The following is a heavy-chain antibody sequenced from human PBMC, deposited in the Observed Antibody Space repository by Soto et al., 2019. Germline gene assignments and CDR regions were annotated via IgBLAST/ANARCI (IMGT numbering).Heavy chain of an antibody. CDR2: IIPIFGTA. Sequence: SVKVSCKASGCTFSSYAISWVRQAPGQGLEWMGGIIPIFGTANYAQKFQGRVTITADESTSTAYMELSSLRSEDTAVYYCARGYSYYYYYYGMDVWGQGTTVTSP. CDR3: ARGYSYYYYYYGMDV. J-gene: IGHJ6*02. V-gene: IGHV1-69*13. D-gene: IGHD5-18*01. CDR1: GCTFSSYA.